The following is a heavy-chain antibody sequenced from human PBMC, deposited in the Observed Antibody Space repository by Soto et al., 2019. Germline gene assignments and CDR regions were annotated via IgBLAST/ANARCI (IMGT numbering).Heavy chain of an antibody. D-gene: IGHD2-21*01. CDR2: IGPYGNSI. CDR1: GFSFRDYF. V-gene: IGHV3-11*01. Sequence: PGESLKISCAASGFSFRDYFMSWLRQAPGKGLEWVSYIGPYGNSIYYADSVKGRFTISRDDATKSLHLHMNSLRTDDTAVYYCARDDHTYGVYWGQGTPVTLSS. CDR3: ARDDHTYGVY. J-gene: IGHJ4*02.